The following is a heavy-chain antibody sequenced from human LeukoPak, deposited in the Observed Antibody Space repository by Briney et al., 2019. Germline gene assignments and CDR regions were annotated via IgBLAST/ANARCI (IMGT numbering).Heavy chain of an antibody. CDR1: GYTFTGYY. Sequence: GASVKVSCKASGYTFTGYYMHWVRQAPGQGLEWMGWINPNSGGTNYAQKFRGRVTMTRDTSISTAYMELSRLRSDDTAVYYCARDPDCISANCYFAHYDYWGQGTLVTVSS. D-gene: IGHD2-2*01. CDR3: ARDPDCISANCYFAHYDY. CDR2: INPNSGGT. V-gene: IGHV1-2*02. J-gene: IGHJ4*02.